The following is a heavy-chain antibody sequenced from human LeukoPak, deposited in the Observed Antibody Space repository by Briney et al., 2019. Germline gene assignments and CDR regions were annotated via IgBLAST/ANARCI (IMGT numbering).Heavy chain of an antibody. Sequence: GGSLRLSCAASGFTFSSYSMNWVRQAPGKGLEWVSAISGSGGSTYYADSVKGRFTISRDNSKNTLYLQMNSLRAEDTAVYYCAKEPLGSALYYDSSGYSAPFDYWGQGTLVTVSS. CDR2: ISGSGGST. CDR3: AKEPLGSALYYDSSGYSAPFDY. CDR1: GFTFSSYS. D-gene: IGHD3-22*01. J-gene: IGHJ4*02. V-gene: IGHV3-23*01.